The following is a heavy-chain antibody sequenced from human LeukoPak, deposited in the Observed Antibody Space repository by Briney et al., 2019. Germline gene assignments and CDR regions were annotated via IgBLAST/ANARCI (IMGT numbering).Heavy chain of an antibody. CDR1: GGSFSGYY. CDR2: INHSGST. J-gene: IGHJ4*02. V-gene: IGHV4-34*01. Sequence: SETLSLTCAVYGGSFSGYYWSWIRQPPGKGLEWIGEINHSGSTNYNPSLKSRVTISVDTSKNQFSLKLSSVAAADTAVYYCARGLANDYWGQGTLVTVSS. D-gene: IGHD4/OR15-4a*01. CDR3: ARGLANDY.